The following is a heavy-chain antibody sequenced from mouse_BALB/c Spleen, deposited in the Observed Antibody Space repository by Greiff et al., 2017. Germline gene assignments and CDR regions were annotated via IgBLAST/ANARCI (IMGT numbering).Heavy chain of an antibody. D-gene: IGHD3-3*01. CDR2: ISSGGSYT. Sequence: EVKLVESGGDLVKPGGSLKLSCAASGFTFSSYGMSWVRQTPDKRLEWVATISSGGSYTYYPDSVKGRFTISRDNAKNTLYLQMSSLKSEDTAMYYCARRGDVDAMDYWGQGTSVTVSS. CDR1: GFTFSSYG. CDR3: ARRGDVDAMDY. J-gene: IGHJ4*01. V-gene: IGHV5-6*02.